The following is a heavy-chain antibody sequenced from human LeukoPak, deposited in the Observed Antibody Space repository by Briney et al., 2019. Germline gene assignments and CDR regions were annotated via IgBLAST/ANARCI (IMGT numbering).Heavy chain of an antibody. CDR3: ATERYDILTGYHRYYFDY. CDR1: GYTLTELS. Sequence: GASVKVSCKVSGYTLTELSMHWVRQAPGKGLEWMGGFDPEDGETIYAQKFQGRVTMTGDTSTDTAYMELSSLRSEDTAVYYCATERYDILTGYHRYYFDYWGQGTLVTVSS. D-gene: IGHD3-9*01. V-gene: IGHV1-24*01. J-gene: IGHJ4*02. CDR2: FDPEDGET.